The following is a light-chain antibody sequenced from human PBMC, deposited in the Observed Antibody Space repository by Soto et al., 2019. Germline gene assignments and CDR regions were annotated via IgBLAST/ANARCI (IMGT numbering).Light chain of an antibody. CDR1: QSVISSY. J-gene: IGKJ3*01. CDR3: QQYNNWPLT. V-gene: IGKV3-15*01. CDR2: GAS. Sequence: EIVSTQSPGTLSLSPGERATLSCSASQSVISSYLAWYQQKPGQAPRLLIYGASTRATGIPARFSGSGSGTEFTLTISSLQSEDFAVYYCQQYNNWPLTFGPGTKVDIK.